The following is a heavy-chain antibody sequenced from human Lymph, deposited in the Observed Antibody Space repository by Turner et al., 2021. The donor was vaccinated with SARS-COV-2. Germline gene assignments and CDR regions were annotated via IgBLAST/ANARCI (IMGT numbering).Heavy chain of an antibody. J-gene: IGHJ4*02. D-gene: IGHD3-10*01. CDR1: GFSFSSYG. V-gene: IGHV3-33*01. CDR2: RCYDGSNK. CDR3: ARDRIPFGVFDY. Sequence: QVQLVESGGGVVQPGRPLRLSCAASGFSFSSYGMHWVREAPGKGLGWVAIRCYDGSNKYYADSVKGRFTISRDNSKNTLYLQMNGLRVEDTAVYYCARDRIPFGVFDYWGQGTLVTVSS.